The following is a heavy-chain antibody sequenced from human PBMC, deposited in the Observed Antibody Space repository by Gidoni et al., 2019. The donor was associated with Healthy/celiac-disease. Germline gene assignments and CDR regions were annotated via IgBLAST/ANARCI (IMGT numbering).Heavy chain of an antibody. Sequence: QVQLVESGGGVVQPGRSLRLSCAASGFTFSSYGMHWVRKAQGQGREWVAVIWYDGSNKYYADSVKGRFTISRDNSKNTLHMQMNSLRAEDTAVYYCARMSAVAPGAFDIWGQGTMVTVSS. CDR1: GFTFSSYG. D-gene: IGHD6-19*01. V-gene: IGHV3-33*01. J-gene: IGHJ3*02. CDR2: IWYDGSNK. CDR3: ARMSAVAPGAFDI.